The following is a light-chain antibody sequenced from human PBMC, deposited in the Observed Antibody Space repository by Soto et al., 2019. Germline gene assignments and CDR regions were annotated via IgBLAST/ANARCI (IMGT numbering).Light chain of an antibody. CDR2: AAS. J-gene: IGKJ4*01. CDR3: QQFNSYPLT. Sequence: DIQLTQSPSFLSASVGDRVTITCRASQGISSYLAWYQQKPGKATKLLIYAASTLQSGVPSRFSGSGSGTEFTLTIRRLQPEDFATYYCQQFNSYPLTFGGGTKVEIK. V-gene: IGKV1-9*01. CDR1: QGISSY.